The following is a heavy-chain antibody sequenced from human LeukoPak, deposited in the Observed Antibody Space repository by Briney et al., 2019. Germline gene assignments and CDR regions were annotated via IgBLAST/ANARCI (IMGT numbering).Heavy chain of an antibody. Sequence: SLTCTVSGGSISSGGYYWSWIRQHPGKGLEWIGYIYYSGSTYYNPSLKSRVTISVNTSKNQFSLKLSSVTAADTAVYYCARSFTIFGVVGNWFDPWGQGTLVTVSS. D-gene: IGHD3-3*01. J-gene: IGHJ5*02. CDR1: GGSISSGGYY. V-gene: IGHV4-31*03. CDR3: ARSFTIFGVVGNWFDP. CDR2: IYYSGST.